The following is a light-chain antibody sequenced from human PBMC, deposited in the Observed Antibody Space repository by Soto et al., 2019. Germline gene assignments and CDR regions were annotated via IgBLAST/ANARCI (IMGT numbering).Light chain of an antibody. Sequence: EIVLTQSPATLSLSPGERATLSCRASQSVSSYLAWYQQKPGQAPRLLIYDASNRATGIPARFSGSGSGTDFTLTISSLEPEDFAVYYCQQRSGAFGGGTKVHIK. V-gene: IGKV3-11*01. CDR2: DAS. CDR3: QQRSGA. J-gene: IGKJ4*01. CDR1: QSVSSY.